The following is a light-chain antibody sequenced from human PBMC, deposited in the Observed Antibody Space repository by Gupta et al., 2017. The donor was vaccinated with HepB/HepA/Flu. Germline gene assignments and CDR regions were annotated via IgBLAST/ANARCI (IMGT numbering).Light chain of an antibody. CDR2: SNN. CDR1: SSNIGSNT. V-gene: IGLV1-44*01. Sequence: QSVLTQPPSASGTPGQRVAISCSRSSSNIGSNTVNWYQQLPGTAPKLLIYSNNQRPSGVPDRFSGSKSGTSASLAISGLQSEDEGDYYCAVWDDSLIGVVFGGGTNLTVL. CDR3: AVWDDSLIGVV. J-gene: IGLJ2*01.